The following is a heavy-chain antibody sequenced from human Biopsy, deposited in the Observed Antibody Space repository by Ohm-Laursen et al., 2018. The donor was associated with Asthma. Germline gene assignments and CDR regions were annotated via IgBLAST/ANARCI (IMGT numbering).Heavy chain of an antibody. D-gene: IGHD6-13*01. CDR3: ARDAAAAGESYYYYYGMDV. V-gene: IGHV1-2*04. Sequence: ASVKASCKASGYTFTGYYMHWVRQAPGQGLEWMGWINPNSGGTNYAQKFQGWVTMTRDTSISTAYMELSRLRSDDTAVYYCARDAAAAGESYYYYYGMDVWGQGTTVTVSS. CDR1: GYTFTGYY. CDR2: INPNSGGT. J-gene: IGHJ6*02.